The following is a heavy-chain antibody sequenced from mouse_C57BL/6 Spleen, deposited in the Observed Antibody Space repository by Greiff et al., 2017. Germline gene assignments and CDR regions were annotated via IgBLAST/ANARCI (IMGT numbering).Heavy chain of an antibody. CDR3: ARHPSYDYDGGGYFDV. Sequence: EVMLVESGGDLVKPGGSLKLSCAASGFTFSSYGMSWVRQTPDKRLEWVATISSGGSYTYYPDSVKGRFTISRDNAKNTLYLQMSSRKSEDTAMYYCARHPSYDYDGGGYFDVWGTGTTVTVSS. CDR2: ISSGGSYT. CDR1: GFTFSSYG. D-gene: IGHD2-4*01. J-gene: IGHJ1*03. V-gene: IGHV5-6*01.